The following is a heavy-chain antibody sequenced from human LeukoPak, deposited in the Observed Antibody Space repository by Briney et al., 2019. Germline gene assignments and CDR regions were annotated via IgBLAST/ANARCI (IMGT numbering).Heavy chain of an antibody. J-gene: IGHJ4*02. V-gene: IGHV4-59*11. CDR3: ARVGYSGSYFDY. D-gene: IGHD1-26*01. CDR2: IYYSGST. CDR1: GGSISSHY. Sequence: ETLSLTCTVSGGSISSHYWSWIRPPPGKGLEWIGYIYYSGSTNYNPSLKSRVTISVDTSKNQFSLKLSSVTAADTAVYYCARVGYSGSYFDYWGQGTLVTVSS.